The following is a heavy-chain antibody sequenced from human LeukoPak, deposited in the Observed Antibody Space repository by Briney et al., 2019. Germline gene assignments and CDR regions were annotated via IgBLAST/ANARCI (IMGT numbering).Heavy chain of an antibody. CDR2: IYYSGST. CDR3: ARDNYYGSGSPNWFDP. J-gene: IGHJ5*02. D-gene: IGHD3-10*01. CDR1: GGSISSYY. V-gene: IGHV4-59*01. Sequence: SETLSLTCTVSGGSISSYYWSWIRQPPGKGLEWIGYIYYSGSTNYNPSLKSRVTISVDTSKNQFSLKLSSVTAADTAVYYCARDNYYGSGSPNWFDPWGQGTLVTVSS.